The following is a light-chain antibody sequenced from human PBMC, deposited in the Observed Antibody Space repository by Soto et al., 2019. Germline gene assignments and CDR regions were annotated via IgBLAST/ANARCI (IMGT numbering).Light chain of an antibody. CDR1: QSVSSSY. J-gene: IGKJ1*01. CDR3: QQYGSSPQT. Sequence: EIVLTQSPGSLSLSPGERATLSCRASQSVSSSYLARYQQKPGQAPRLLMYGASSRATGIPDRFSGSGSGTDFTLTISRLEPEDFAVYYCQQYGSSPQTFGQGTKVEIK. CDR2: GAS. V-gene: IGKV3-20*01.